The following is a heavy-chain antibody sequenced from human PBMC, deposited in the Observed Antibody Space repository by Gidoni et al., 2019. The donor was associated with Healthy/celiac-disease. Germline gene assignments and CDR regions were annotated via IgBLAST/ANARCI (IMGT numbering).Heavy chain of an antibody. CDR2: IKPNSGGT. D-gene: IGHD3-10*01. V-gene: IGHV1-2*02. CDR3: ARDQPWGIYGSGGSDQYYYDGMYV. Sequence: QVQLVQSGAEVKKPGASVQVSYTASGYTFTGSYMHWVRQAPGQGLEWMGWIKPNSGGTNKAQKFEGRVTMTRDTSSSTAYMELSRLRSDDTAVYYCARDQPWGIYGSGGSDQYYYDGMYVWGQGTTVTVSS. CDR1: GYTFTGSY. J-gene: IGHJ6*02.